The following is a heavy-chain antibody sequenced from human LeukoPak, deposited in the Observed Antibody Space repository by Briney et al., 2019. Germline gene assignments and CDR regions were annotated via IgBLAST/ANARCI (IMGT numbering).Heavy chain of an antibody. CDR1: GFTFSAYA. CDR2: ISGSGGST. D-gene: IGHD2-2*01. J-gene: IGHJ4*02. Sequence: GGSLRLSCAASGFTFSAYAMSWVRQAPGKGLEWVSAISGSGGSTYYADSVKGRFTISRDNAKNSLYLQMNSLRAEDTAVYYCARHCSSTSCFDYWGQGTLVAVSS. CDR3: ARHCSSTSCFDY. V-gene: IGHV3-23*01.